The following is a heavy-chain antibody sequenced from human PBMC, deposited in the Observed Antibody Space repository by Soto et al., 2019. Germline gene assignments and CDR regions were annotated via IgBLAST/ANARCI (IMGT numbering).Heavy chain of an antibody. J-gene: IGHJ4*02. CDR1: GFTFSSYA. D-gene: IGHD2-2*01. Sequence: EVQLLESGGGLVQPGGSLRLSCAASGFTFSSYAMSWVRQAPGKGLEWVSGISGSGGSTYYADSVKGRFTISRDNSKNTLYLQMHSLRAEDTAVYYCAKDRGGCSSTSCPPRLFDYWGQGTLVTVSS. V-gene: IGHV3-23*01. CDR3: AKDRGGCSSTSCPPRLFDY. CDR2: ISGSGGST.